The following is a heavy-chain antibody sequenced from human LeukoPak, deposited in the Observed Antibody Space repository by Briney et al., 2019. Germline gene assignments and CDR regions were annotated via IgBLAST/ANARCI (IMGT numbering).Heavy chain of an antibody. V-gene: IGHV1-2*02. J-gene: IGHJ3*02. CDR1: GYTFTGYY. D-gene: IGHD6-19*01. CDR2: FNPNSGGT. CDR3: ARVRSDYSSGWFLDHDAFDI. Sequence: ASVKVSCKASGYTFTGYYMHWVRQAPGQGLEWMGWFNPNSGGTNYAQKFQGRVTMTRDTSISTAYMELSRLRSDDTAVYHCARVRSDYSSGWFLDHDAFDIWGQGTMVTVSS.